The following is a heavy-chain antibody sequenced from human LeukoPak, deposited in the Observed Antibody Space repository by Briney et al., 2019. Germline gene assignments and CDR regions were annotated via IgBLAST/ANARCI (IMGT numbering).Heavy chain of an antibody. D-gene: IGHD6-13*01. J-gene: IGHJ4*02. V-gene: IGHV3-23*01. Sequence: PGGSLRLSCAASGFTFSTYAMSWVRQAPGKGLEWVSAISSSGGSTYYADSVKGRFTISRDNSQNTLYLQMNSLRAEDTAVYYCAKYCGYSSSWYKLGFDYWGQGTLVTVSS. CDR2: ISSSGGST. CDR3: AKYCGYSSSWYKLGFDY. CDR1: GFTFSTYA.